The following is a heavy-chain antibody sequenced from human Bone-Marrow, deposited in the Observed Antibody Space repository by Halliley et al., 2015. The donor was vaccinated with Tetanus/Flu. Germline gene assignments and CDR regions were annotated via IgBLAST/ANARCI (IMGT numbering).Heavy chain of an antibody. J-gene: IGHJ6*02. V-gene: IGHV3-48*03. CDR2: ISSGDTTI. CDR3: ARVLDEYDFRSGINYYSYYYMDV. CDR1: GFSFHIYG. D-gene: IGHD3-3*01. Sequence: SLRLSCAVSGFSFHIYGMNWVRQAPGKGLEWISYISSGDTTIYYADSVKGRFTTSRDDAKNSLYLRMNSLRAEDSAIYYCARVLDEYDFRSGINYYSYYYMDVWGQGTTVAVSS.